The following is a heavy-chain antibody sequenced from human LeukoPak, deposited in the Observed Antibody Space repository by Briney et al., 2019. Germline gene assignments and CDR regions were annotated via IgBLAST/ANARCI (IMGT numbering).Heavy chain of an antibody. V-gene: IGHV4-34*01. CDR2: INHSGST. J-gene: IGHJ4*02. CDR3: ARAHTTLDYFDY. CDR1: GGSFSGYY. D-gene: IGHD1-14*01. Sequence: SETLSLTCAVYGGSFSGYYWSWIRQPPGKGLEWIGEINHSGSTNYNPSLKSRVTISVDTSKNQFSLKLSSVTAADTAVYYCARAHTTLDYFDYWGQGTLVTVSS.